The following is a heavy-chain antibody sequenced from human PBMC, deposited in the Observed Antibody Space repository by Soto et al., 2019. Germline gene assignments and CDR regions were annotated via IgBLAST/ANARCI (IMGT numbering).Heavy chain of an antibody. CDR2: ISWNSGSI. Sequence: EVQLVESGGGLVQPGRSLRLSCAASGFTFDDYAMHWVRQAPGKGLEWVSGISWNSGSIGYADSVKGRFTISRDNAKNSLYLQMNSLRAEDTALYYCAKDISPDYGDNFDYWGQGTLVTVSS. D-gene: IGHD4-17*01. V-gene: IGHV3-9*01. J-gene: IGHJ4*02. CDR3: AKDISPDYGDNFDY. CDR1: GFTFDDYA.